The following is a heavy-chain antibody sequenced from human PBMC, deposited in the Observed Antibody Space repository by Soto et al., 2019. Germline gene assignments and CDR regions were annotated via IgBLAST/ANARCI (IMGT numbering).Heavy chain of an antibody. CDR3: ARGSYDFWSGYYTNSDYYYYGMDV. CDR2: IIPIFGTA. Sequence: QVQLVQSGAEVKKPGSSVKVSCKASGGTFSSYAISWVRQAPGQGLEWMGGIIPIFGTANYAQKFQGRVTITADESTSTDYMELSSLRSEDTAVYYCARGSYDFWSGYYTNSDYYYYGMDVWGQGTTVTVSS. D-gene: IGHD3-3*01. CDR1: GGTFSSYA. V-gene: IGHV1-69*01. J-gene: IGHJ6*02.